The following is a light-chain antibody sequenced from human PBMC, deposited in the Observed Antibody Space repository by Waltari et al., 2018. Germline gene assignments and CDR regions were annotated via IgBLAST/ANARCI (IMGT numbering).Light chain of an antibody. Sequence: QSALTQPASVSGSPGQSLTISCTGTSSDVGFYNLVSWYQQHPGKAPKLIIFEVNKRPSGISNRCSASKSGNTASLTISALQAEDEADYYCCSYAGSNTFVLFGGGTTLTVL. CDR3: CSYAGSNTFVL. CDR1: SSDVGFYNL. J-gene: IGLJ2*01. V-gene: IGLV2-23*02. CDR2: EVN.